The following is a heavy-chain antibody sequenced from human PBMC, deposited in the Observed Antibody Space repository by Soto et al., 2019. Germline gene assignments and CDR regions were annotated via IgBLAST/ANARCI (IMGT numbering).Heavy chain of an antibody. D-gene: IGHD3-22*01. Sequence: ASVKVSFKASGYTFTSYAMHWVRQAPGQRLEWMGWINAGNGNTKYSQKFQGRVTMTRDTSTSTVYMELSSLRSEDRAVYYCARDFTKYDSSGYHDYWGQGTLVTVSS. J-gene: IGHJ4*02. V-gene: IGHV1-3*01. CDR1: GYTFTSYA. CDR2: INAGNGNT. CDR3: ARDFTKYDSSGYHDY.